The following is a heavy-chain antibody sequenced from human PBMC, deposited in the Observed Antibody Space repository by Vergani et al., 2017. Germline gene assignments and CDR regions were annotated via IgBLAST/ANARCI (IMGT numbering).Heavy chain of an antibody. D-gene: IGHD5-12*01. V-gene: IGHV1-69*08. CDR1: GGTFSSYT. J-gene: IGHJ4*02. CDR3: ARDRTRGYSGYDSPYYFDY. CDR2: IIPILGIA. Sequence: QVQLVQSGAEVKKPGSSVKVSCKASGGTFSSYTISWVRQAPGQGLEWMGRIIPILGIANYAQKFQGRVTITADKSTSTAYMELSSLRSEDTAVYYCARDRTRGYSGYDSPYYFDYWGQGTLVTVSS.